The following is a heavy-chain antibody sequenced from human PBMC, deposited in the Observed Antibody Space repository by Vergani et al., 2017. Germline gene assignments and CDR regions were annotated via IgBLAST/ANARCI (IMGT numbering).Heavy chain of an antibody. CDR2: ISGQNFRT. CDR1: GFTFTAHG. Sequence: EVQLLESGGGSAQPGESLRLSCVASGFTFTAHGLYWVRQAPGKGLEWVSGISGQNFRTHYADSVKGRFIISRDNTNNSLFLQLRSLRAEDAAVYYCARDCTRGGCPDNYGMDVWGQGATVTVSS. CDR3: ARDCTRGGCPDNYGMDV. J-gene: IGHJ6*02. D-gene: IGHD2-8*01. V-gene: IGHV3-21*06.